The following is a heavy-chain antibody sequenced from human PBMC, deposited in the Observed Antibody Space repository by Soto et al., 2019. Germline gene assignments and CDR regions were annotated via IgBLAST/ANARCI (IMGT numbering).Heavy chain of an antibody. CDR2: IYHSGST. J-gene: IGHJ6*03. CDR3: ASSGAVAGPSNYYYYMDV. CDR1: SGSISSSNW. D-gene: IGHD6-19*01. V-gene: IGHV4-4*02. Sequence: SETLSLTCAVSSGSISSSNWWSWVRQPPGKGLEWIGEIYHSGSTNYNPSLKSRVTISVDKSKNQFSLKLSSVTAADTAVYYCASSGAVAGPSNYYYYMDVWGKGTTVTVSS.